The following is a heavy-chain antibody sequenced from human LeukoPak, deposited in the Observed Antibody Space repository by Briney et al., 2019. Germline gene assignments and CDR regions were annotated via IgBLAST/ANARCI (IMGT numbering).Heavy chain of an antibody. CDR1: GGSISSSSYY. V-gene: IGHV4-39*07. J-gene: IGHJ4*02. Sequence: PAETLSLTCTVSGGSISSSSYYWGWIRQPPGKGLEWIGSIYYSGSTYYNPSLKSRVTISVETSKNQFSLKLSSVTAADTDVYYCARGGVGATPFDYWGQGTLVTVSS. CDR2: IYYSGST. D-gene: IGHD1-26*01. CDR3: ARGGVGATPFDY.